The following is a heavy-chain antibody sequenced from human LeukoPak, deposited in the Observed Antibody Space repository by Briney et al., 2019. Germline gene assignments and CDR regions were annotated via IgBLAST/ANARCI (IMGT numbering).Heavy chain of an antibody. Sequence: GRSLRLSCTASGFTFGDYAMSWVRQAPGKGLEGVGFIRSKAYGGTTEYAASVKGRFTISRDDSKSIAYQQMNSLKTVDTAVYYCTRAMVGSRRGRLRLPDYWGQGTLVTVSS. CDR1: GFTFGDYA. J-gene: IGHJ4*02. D-gene: IGHD1-26*01. V-gene: IGHV3-49*04. CDR2: IRSKAYGGTT. CDR3: TRAMVGSRRGRLRLPDY.